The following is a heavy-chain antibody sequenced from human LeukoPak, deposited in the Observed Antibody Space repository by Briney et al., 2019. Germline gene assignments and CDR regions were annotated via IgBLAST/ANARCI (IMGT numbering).Heavy chain of an antibody. V-gene: IGHV4-59*01. Sequence: SETLSLTCTVSGGSISSYYWSWIRQPPGKGLEWIGYIYYSGSTNYNPSLKSRVTISVDTSKNQFSLKLSPVTAADTAVYYCARDLSRRGATTLWFDPWGQGTLVTVSS. D-gene: IGHD1-26*01. CDR1: GGSISSYY. J-gene: IGHJ5*02. CDR2: IYYSGST. CDR3: ARDLSRRGATTLWFDP.